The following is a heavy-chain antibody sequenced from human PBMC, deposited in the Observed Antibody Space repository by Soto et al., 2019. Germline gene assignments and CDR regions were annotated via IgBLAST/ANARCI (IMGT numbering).Heavy chain of an antibody. CDR3: ARGEYCSDGSCYRRAFDI. J-gene: IGHJ3*02. CDR2: INHSGST. Sequence: SETLSLTCTVSGGSISSYYWSWIRQPPGKGLEWIGEINHSGSTNYNPSLKSRVTISVDTPKNQFSLKLSSVTAADTAVYYCARGEYCSDGSCYRRAFDIWGQGTMVTVSS. D-gene: IGHD2-15*01. V-gene: IGHV4-59*12. CDR1: GGSISSYY.